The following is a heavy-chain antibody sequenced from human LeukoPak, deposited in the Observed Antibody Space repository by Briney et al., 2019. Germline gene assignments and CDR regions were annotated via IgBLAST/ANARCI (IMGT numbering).Heavy chain of an antibody. J-gene: IGHJ5*02. CDR1: GGSISSYY. CDR3: AREIRYFDWLLSGNWFDP. Sequence: SETLSLTFTVSGGSISSYYWSWIRQPAGKGLEWIGRIYTSGSTNYNPSLKSRVTISVDTSKNQFSLKLSSVTAADTAVYYCAREIRYFDWLLSGNWFDPWGQGTLVTVSS. V-gene: IGHV4-4*07. CDR2: IYTSGST. D-gene: IGHD3-9*01.